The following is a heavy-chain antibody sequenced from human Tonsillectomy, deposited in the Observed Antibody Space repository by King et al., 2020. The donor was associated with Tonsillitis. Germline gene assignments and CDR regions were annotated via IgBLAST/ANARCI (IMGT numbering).Heavy chain of an antibody. V-gene: IGHV3-53*01. CDR3: ARAGMYSSGPDY. CDR1: GFTVSSNY. Sequence: VQLVESGGGLIQPGGSLRLSCAASGFTVSSNYMSWVGQAPGKGLAGVSVIYSGGSPFYADSVKGGFTISRDNSKNTLYLQMNSLRAEDTAVYYCARAGMYSSGPDYWGQGTLVTVSS. D-gene: IGHD6-19*01. CDR2: IYSGGSP. J-gene: IGHJ4*02.